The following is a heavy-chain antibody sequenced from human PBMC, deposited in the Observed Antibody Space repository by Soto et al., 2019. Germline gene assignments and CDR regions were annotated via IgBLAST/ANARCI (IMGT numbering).Heavy chain of an antibody. D-gene: IGHD1-1*01. J-gene: IGHJ4*02. CDR1: GGSISSYY. Sequence: ASETLSLTCTVSGGSISSYYWSWIRQPPGKGLEWIGYIYYSGSTNYNPSLKSRVTISVDTSKNQFSLKLSSVTAADTAVYYCARRLNKLEPPDYWGQGTLVTVSS. CDR2: IYYSGST. CDR3: ARRLNKLEPPDY. V-gene: IGHV4-59*01.